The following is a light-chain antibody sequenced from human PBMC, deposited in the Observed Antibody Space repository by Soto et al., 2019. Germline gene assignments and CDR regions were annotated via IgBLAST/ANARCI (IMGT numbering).Light chain of an antibody. Sequence: QSVLTQAASVSGSPGQSISISCTGTSSDVGAYNYVSWYQQHPGKVPKLIIYDVYNRPSGVSTRFSGSKSGNTASLTISGLQTEDEADYYCTSYTFINTYVFGTGTKVTVL. V-gene: IGLV2-14*03. CDR3: TSYTFINTYV. CDR1: SSDVGAYNY. CDR2: DVY. J-gene: IGLJ1*01.